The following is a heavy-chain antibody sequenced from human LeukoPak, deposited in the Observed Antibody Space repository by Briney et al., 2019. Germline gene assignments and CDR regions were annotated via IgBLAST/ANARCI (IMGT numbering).Heavy chain of an antibody. Sequence: SETLSLTCTVSGGSISSGSYYWGWIRQPPGKGLEWIGSVFYSGSTYYNLSLKSRVTISVDTSKNQFSLRLSSVTAADTAVYYCARGGSYTMVKNYWGQGTLVTVSS. V-gene: IGHV4-39*07. CDR2: VFYSGST. J-gene: IGHJ4*02. D-gene: IGHD1-26*01. CDR1: GGSISSGSYY. CDR3: ARGGSYTMVKNY.